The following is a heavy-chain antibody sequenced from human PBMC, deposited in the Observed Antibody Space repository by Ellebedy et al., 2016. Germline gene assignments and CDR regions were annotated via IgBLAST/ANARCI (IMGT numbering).Heavy chain of an antibody. CDR3: AAANYPGGSCSNFDY. CDR2: IVVGSGNT. D-gene: IGHD2-15*01. CDR1: GYTFTGYY. J-gene: IGHJ4*02. V-gene: IGHV1-58*02. Sequence: SVKVSCXASGYTFTGYYMHWVRQAPGQGLEWIGWIVVGSGNTNYAQKFQERVTITRDMSTSTAYMELSSLRSEDTAVYYCAAANYPGGSCSNFDYWGQGTLVTVSS.